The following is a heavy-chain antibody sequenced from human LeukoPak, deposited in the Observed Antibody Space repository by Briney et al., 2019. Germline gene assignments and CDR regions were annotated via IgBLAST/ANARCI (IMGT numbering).Heavy chain of an antibody. CDR3: ASFMRLKQAEVSNWFDP. Sequence: GASVKVSCKASGYTFTGYYMHWVRQAPGQGLEWMGWINPNSGGTNYAQKFQGRVTMTRDTSISTAYMELSRLRSDDTAVDYCASFMRLKQAEVSNWFDPWGQGTLLTVSS. D-gene: IGHD1/OR15-1a*01. V-gene: IGHV1-2*02. J-gene: IGHJ5*02. CDR2: INPNSGGT. CDR1: GYTFTGYY.